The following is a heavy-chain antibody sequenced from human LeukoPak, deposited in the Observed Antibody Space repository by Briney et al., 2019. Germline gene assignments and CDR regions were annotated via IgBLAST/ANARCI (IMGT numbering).Heavy chain of an antibody. D-gene: IGHD5-18*01. CDR2: IKSKTDGGTT. CDR3: TTGGQLWPYYFDY. V-gene: IGHV3-15*01. J-gene: IGHJ4*02. CDR1: GFTFSNAW. Sequence: PGGSLRLSCAASGFTFSNAWMSWVRQAPGKGLEWVGRIKSKTDGGTTDYAAPVKGRFTISRDDSKNTLYLQTNSLKTEDTAVYYCTTGGQLWPYYFDYWGQGTLVTVSS.